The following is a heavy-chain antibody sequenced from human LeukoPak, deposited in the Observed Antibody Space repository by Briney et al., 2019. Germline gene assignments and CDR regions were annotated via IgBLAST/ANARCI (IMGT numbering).Heavy chain of an antibody. CDR3: AKSRAAATTLLFDY. Sequence: GGSLRLSCAASGFTFNNYAMSWVRQAPGRGPEWVSAVTDSGGDTFYEDSVKGRFTISRDNSKNTLSLQMNSLRVEDTALYYCAKSRAAATTLLFDYWGQGTLVTVSS. J-gene: IGHJ4*02. V-gene: IGHV3-23*01. CDR2: VTDSGGDT. CDR1: GFTFNNYA. D-gene: IGHD6-13*01.